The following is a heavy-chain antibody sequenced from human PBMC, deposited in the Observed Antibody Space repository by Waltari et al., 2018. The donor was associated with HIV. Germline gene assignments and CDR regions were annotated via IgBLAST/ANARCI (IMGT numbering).Heavy chain of an antibody. CDR3: AGPFRYSSSSDWFDP. CDR2: ISPCHSDT. J-gene: IGHJ5*02. Sequence: EVQLVQSGAEVKKPAESLKISCKGSGYSFTSYWIGWVRPMPGKGLEWMGTISPCHSDTRYSPPFQGQVTNSAEQSISTAYLQWSSLKASDTAMYYCAGPFRYSSSSDWFDPWGQGTLVTVSS. V-gene: IGHV5-51*03. D-gene: IGHD6-6*01. CDR1: GYSFTSYW.